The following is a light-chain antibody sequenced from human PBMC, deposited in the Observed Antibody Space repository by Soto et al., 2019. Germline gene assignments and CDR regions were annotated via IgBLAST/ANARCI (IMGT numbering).Light chain of an antibody. J-gene: IGLJ1*01. CDR3: GADHGSGSNFVYV. Sequence: QPVLTQPPSASASLGASVTLTCTLSSGYTDYKVDWYQQRPGKGPRFVMRVGTGGIVGSKGDGIPDRFSVLASGLNRSLTIKNIQEEDESDYHCGADHGSGSNFVYVFGTGTKLTVL. CDR1: SGYTDYK. V-gene: IGLV9-49*01. CDR2: VGTGGIVG.